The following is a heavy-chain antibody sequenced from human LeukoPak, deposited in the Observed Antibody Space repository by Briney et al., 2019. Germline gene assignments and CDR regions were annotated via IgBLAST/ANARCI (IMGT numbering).Heavy chain of an antibody. CDR2: ISTSRGTI. J-gene: IGHJ5*02. CDR1: GFIFDNYG. CDR3: VREGAYTGYESWGHNWFDP. V-gene: IGHV3-48*01. Sequence: GGSLRLSCTTSGFIFDNYGMNWVRQAPGKGLERISYISTSRGTIYYADSVTGRFTISRDNDHNSVYLEMNSLRGEDTAVYYCVREGAYTGYESWGHNWFDPWGQGTLVTVSS. D-gene: IGHD5-12*01.